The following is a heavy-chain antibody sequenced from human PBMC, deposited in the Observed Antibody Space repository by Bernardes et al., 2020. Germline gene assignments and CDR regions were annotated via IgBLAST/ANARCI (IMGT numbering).Heavy chain of an antibody. Sequence: ETLSLTCTVSGGSISSYYWSWIRQPPGKGLEWIGYIYYSGNTHYNPSLRSRVTISVDTSENQFSLKLTSVTAADTAVYFCARQGRSISSRDYYYYMDVWGKGTTVTVSS. J-gene: IGHJ6*03. V-gene: IGHV4-59*01. CDR2: IYYSGNT. CDR3: ARQGRSISSRDYYYYMDV. D-gene: IGHD6-13*01. CDR1: GGSISSYY.